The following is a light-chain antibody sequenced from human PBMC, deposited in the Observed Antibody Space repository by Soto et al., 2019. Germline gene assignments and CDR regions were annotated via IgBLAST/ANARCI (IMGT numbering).Light chain of an antibody. CDR2: GVT. Sequence: ALTQPASVSGSPGQSITISCTGTSSDVGAYNYVSWYQQYPGKAPKLMIYGVTNRPSGVSNRFSGSKTGNTASLTISGLQAEDEADYYCFSHRGGDSHVFGTGTKVTVL. V-gene: IGLV2-14*01. CDR3: FSHRGGDSHV. CDR1: SSDVGAYNY. J-gene: IGLJ1*01.